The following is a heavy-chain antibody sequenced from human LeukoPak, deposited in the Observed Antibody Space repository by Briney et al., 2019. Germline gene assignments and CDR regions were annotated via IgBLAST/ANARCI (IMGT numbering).Heavy chain of an antibody. CDR1: GFTFSDYY. D-gene: IGHD6-13*01. Sequence: PGGSLRLSCAASGFTFSDYYMSWIRQAPGKGLEWVSYISSSGSTIYYADSVKGRFTISRDNAKNSLYLQMNSLRAEDTAVYYCARGRGVGAAAGDYYYYGMDVWGQGTTVTASS. CDR2: ISSSGSTI. J-gene: IGHJ6*02. CDR3: ARGRGVGAAAGDYYYYGMDV. V-gene: IGHV3-11*04.